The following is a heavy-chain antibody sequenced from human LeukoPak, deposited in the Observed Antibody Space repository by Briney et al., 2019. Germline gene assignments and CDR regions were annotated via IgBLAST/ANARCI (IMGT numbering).Heavy chain of an antibody. CDR1: GFSLSNYG. CDR3: ARVEYSGNGNLY. D-gene: IGHD1-26*01. V-gene: IGHV3-7*01. Sequence: PGGSLRLSCAASGFSLSNYGMHWVRQAPGKGLEWVANINRDGSGKYYLPSVRGRFTISKDDAKDSLYLQMDSLRPEDTAIYYCARVEYSGNGNLYCGQGTLVTVSS. CDR2: INRDGSGK. J-gene: IGHJ4*02.